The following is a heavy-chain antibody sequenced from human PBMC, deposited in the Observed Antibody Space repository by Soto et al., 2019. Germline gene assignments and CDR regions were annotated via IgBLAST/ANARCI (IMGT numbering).Heavy chain of an antibody. CDR1: GFTFSSYG. J-gene: IGHJ2*01. V-gene: IGHV3-30*18. Sequence: SLRLSCAASGFTFSSYGMHWVRQAPGKGLEWVAVISYDGSNKYYADSVKGRFTISRDNSKNTLYLQMNSLRAEDTAVYYCAKGGDYGDPYWYFDLWGRGTLVTVSS. CDR2: ISYDGSNK. D-gene: IGHD4-17*01. CDR3: AKGGDYGDPYWYFDL.